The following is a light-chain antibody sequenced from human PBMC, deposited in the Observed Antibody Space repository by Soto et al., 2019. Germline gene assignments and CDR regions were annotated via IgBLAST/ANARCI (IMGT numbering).Light chain of an antibody. CDR3: QYNSSYST. J-gene: IGKJ1*01. Sequence: AIQMTHSPSSLSASVGDRVTITCRARQGIRSALAWYQQKPGKAPKLLLYDASSLERGVPSRFSGSGSGTVFPLTSSILPHDDFATYYCQYNSSYSTFGQGTKVDIK. V-gene: IGKV1-13*02. CDR2: DAS. CDR1: QGIRSA.